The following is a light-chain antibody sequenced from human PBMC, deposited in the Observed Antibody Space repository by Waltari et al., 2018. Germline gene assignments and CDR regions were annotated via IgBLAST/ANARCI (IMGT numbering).Light chain of an antibody. CDR2: GAS. CDR1: QSIVSN. V-gene: IGKV3-15*01. CDR3: QQYNNWPET. J-gene: IGKJ1*01. Sequence: EIVLTQSPDTLSLSPGERATLSCRASQSIVSNLAWYQHKPAQAPRFLIYGASTRATGIPARFSGSGSGTEFTLTISSLQSADFAVYYCQQYNNWPETFGQGTKVEIK.